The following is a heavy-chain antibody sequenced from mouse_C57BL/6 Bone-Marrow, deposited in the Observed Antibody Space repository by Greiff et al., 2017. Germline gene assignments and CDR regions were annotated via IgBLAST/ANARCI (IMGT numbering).Heavy chain of an antibody. D-gene: IGHD1-1*01. J-gene: IGHJ3*01. CDR2: IDPSDSET. Sequence: VQLQQPGAELVRPGSSVKLSCKASGYTFTSYWMHWVKQRPIQGLEWICNIDPSDSETHYNQKFKDKATLTVDKSSSTAYMQLSSLTSEDSAVYYCARGDSTVVAKGFAYWGQGTLVTVSA. CDR1: GYTFTSYW. V-gene: IGHV1-52*01. CDR3: ARGDSTVVAKGFAY.